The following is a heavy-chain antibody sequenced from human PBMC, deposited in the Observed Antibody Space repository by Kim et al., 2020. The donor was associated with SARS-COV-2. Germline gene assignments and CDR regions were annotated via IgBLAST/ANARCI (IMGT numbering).Heavy chain of an antibody. CDR3: ARDILLLRYFDWLLSPHCAFDI. CDR1: GFTFSSYS. V-gene: IGHV3-21*01. J-gene: IGHJ3*02. CDR2: ISSSSSYI. Sequence: GGSLRLSCAASGFTFSSYSMNWVRQAPGKGLEWVSSISSSSSYIYYADSVKGRFTISRDNAKNSLYLQMNSLRAEDTAVYYCARDILLLRYFDWLLSPHCAFDIWGQGTMVTVSS. D-gene: IGHD3-9*01.